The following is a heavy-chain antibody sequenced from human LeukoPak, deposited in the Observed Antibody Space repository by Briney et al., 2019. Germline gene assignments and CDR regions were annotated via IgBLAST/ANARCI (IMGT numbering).Heavy chain of an antibody. J-gene: IGHJ4*02. CDR3: ARVSSGATTVDY. CDR2: IYHSGST. CDR1: GGSISSSNW. V-gene: IGHV4-4*02. Sequence: SEALSLTCAVSGGSISSSNWWSWVRQPPGKGLEWIGEIYHSGSTNYNPSLKSRVTISVDKSKNQFSLKLSSVTAADTAVYYCARVSSGATTVDYWGQGTLVTVSS. D-gene: IGHD1-26*01.